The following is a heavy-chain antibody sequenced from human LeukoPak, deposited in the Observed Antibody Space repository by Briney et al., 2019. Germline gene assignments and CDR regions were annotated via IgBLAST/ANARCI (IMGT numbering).Heavy chain of an antibody. CDR3: ASFIVVIPVAMRGDAFDI. Sequence: GGSLRLSCAASGFTVSSNYMSWVRQAPGKGLEWVSVLYTGGTTYYADSVKGRFTISRDNSKNTVYLDMNSLRAEDTAVYYCASFIVVIPVAMRGDAFDIWGQGTVVTVSS. J-gene: IGHJ3*02. CDR1: GFTVSSNY. D-gene: IGHD2-2*01. CDR2: LYTGGTT. V-gene: IGHV3-66*01.